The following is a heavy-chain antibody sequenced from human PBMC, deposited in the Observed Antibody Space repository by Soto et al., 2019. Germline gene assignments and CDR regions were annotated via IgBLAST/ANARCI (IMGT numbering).Heavy chain of an antibody. CDR1: GYSITSGFY. D-gene: IGHD3-22*01. Sequence: SETLSLTCGVSGYSITSGFYWGWVRQSPGKGLEWIGSISYSAKTFYNPSLASRLSIAVDTSKNQFSLRLTSVTAADTALYYCTRGAGAPWVRFDSWGQGTLVTVST. CDR3: TRGAGAPWVRFDS. V-gene: IGHV4-38-2*01. CDR2: ISYSAKT. J-gene: IGHJ4*02.